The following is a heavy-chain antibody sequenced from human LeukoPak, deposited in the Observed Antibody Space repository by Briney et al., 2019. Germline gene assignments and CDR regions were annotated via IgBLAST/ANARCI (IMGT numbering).Heavy chain of an antibody. Sequence: ASVKVSCKASGYSFSTYGISWVRQAPGQGLEWMGWISAYNGNTNYAQKFQGRVTMTTDTSTSTAYMELRSLRADDTAVYYCASRSIAAAGTEVLTWGQGTLVTVSS. CDR3: ASRSIAAAGTEVLT. CDR1: GYSFSTYG. V-gene: IGHV1-18*01. J-gene: IGHJ4*02. CDR2: ISAYNGNT. D-gene: IGHD6-13*01.